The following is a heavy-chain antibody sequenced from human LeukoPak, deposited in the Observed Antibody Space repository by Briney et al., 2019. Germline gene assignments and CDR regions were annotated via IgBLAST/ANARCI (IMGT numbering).Heavy chain of an antibody. CDR2: INHSGST. J-gene: IGHJ4*02. CDR1: GGXFSGYY. V-gene: IGHV4-34*01. Sequence: PSETLSLTCAVYGGXFSGYYCSWIRQPPGEGLEWIGEINHSGSTNYNPSLKSRVTISVDTSKNQFSLKLSSVTAADTTVYYCARRMKAWLQLGYFDYWGQGTLVTVSS. CDR3: ARRMKAWLQLGYFDY. D-gene: IGHD5-24*01.